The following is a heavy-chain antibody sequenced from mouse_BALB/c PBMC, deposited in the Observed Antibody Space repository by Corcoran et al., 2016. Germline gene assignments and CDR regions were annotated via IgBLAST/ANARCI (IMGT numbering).Heavy chain of an antibody. CDR1: GYTFSSYW. V-gene: IGHV1-9*01. Sequence: QVQLQQSGAELMKPGASVKISCKATGYTFSSYWIEWVKQRPGHGLEWIGEILPGSGSTNYNEKFKGKATFTADTSSNTAYMQLSSLTSEDSAVYYCARDFITTATWFAYWGQGTLVTVSA. D-gene: IGHD1-2*01. CDR2: ILPGSGST. CDR3: ARDFITTATWFAY. J-gene: IGHJ3*01.